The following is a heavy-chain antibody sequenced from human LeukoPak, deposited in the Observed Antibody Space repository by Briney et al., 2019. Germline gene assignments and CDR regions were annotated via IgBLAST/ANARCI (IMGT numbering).Heavy chain of an antibody. D-gene: IGHD6-13*01. J-gene: IGHJ4*02. CDR3: AKHRSGIAASGSNY. CDR2: ISGSGGTSGDST. V-gene: IGHV3-23*01. CDR1: GFTFSSYA. Sequence: PGGSLRLSCAASGFTFSSYAMSWVRQAPGKGLEWVSVSVISGSGGTSGDSTYYAGSVKGRFTISRDDSNNTLYLQMNNLRVEDTAVYYCAKHRSGIAASGSNYWGQGTLVSVSS.